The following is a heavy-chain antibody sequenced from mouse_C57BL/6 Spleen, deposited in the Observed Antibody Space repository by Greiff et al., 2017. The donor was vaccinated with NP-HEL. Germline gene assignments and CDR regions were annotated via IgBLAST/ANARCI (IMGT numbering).Heavy chain of an antibody. D-gene: IGHD5-5*01. CDR2: INPNNGGT. J-gene: IGHJ2*01. Sequence: VQLQQSGPELVKPGASVKMSCKASGYTFTDYNMHWVKQSHGKSLEWIGYINPNNGGTSYNQKFKGKATLTVNKSSSTAYMELRSLTSEDSAVYYCAREDTLPYYFDYWGQGTTLTVSS. CDR1: GYTFTDYN. CDR3: AREDTLPYYFDY. V-gene: IGHV1-22*01.